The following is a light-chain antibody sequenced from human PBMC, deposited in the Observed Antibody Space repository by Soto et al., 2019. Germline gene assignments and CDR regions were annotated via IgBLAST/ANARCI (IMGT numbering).Light chain of an antibody. CDR1: SSNVGGYNF. CDR2: DVT. CDR3: CSYAGRYTLL. J-gene: IGLJ2*01. Sequence: QSALTQPRSVSGSPGQSVTISCTGTSSNVGGYNFVSWYQQHPGKVPKLMIYDVTKRPSGVPDGFSGSKSGNTASLTISGLQAEDEADYYCCSYAGRYTLLFGGGTKLTVL. V-gene: IGLV2-11*01.